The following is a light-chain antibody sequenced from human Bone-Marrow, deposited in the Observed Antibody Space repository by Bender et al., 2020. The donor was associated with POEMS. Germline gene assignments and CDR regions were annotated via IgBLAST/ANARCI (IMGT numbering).Light chain of an antibody. J-gene: IGLJ2*01. CDR3: CSYAGSRFVE. CDR1: SSDVGSYNL. CDR2: EVS. V-gene: IGLV2-23*02. Sequence: QSALTQPASVSGSPGQSITISCTGTSSDVGSYNLVSWYQQHPGKAPKLMIYEVSKRPSGVSNRFSGSKSGNTASLTISGLQPEDEAVYYCCSYAGSRFVEFGGGTTLTVL.